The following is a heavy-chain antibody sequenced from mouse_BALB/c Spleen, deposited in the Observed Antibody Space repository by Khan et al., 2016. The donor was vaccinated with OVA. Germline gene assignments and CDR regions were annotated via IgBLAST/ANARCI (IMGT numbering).Heavy chain of an antibody. Sequence: EVELVESGGGLVQPGGSRKLSCAASGFTFSSFGIHWVRQAPKKGLEWVAYISSGSSTIYYVDTVKGRFTISRDIPKNTLFLQMTSLRSEDTAMYYCARSGGNFHWYFDVWGAGTSVPVSS. CDR1: GFTFSSFG. CDR3: ARSGGNFHWYFDV. CDR2: ISSGSSTI. J-gene: IGHJ1*01. D-gene: IGHD2-1*01. V-gene: IGHV5-17*02.